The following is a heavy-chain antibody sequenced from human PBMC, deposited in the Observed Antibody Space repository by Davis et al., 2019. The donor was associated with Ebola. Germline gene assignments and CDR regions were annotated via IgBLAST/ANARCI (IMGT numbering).Heavy chain of an antibody. V-gene: IGHV1-18*04. CDR1: GYTFTSHT. CDR2: ISTYNGNT. J-gene: IGHJ4*02. D-gene: IGHD3-16*01. CDR3: ARNLGLATPYYFDY. Sequence: AASVKVSCKASGYTFTSHTISWVRQAPGQGLEWMGWISTYNGNTNYAQKLQGRVTMTTDTSTTTAYMELRSLRSDDTAVYYCARNLGLATPYYFDYWGQGTLVTVSS.